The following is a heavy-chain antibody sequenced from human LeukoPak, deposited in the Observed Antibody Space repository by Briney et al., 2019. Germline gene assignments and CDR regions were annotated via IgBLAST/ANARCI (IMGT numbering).Heavy chain of an antibody. D-gene: IGHD3-3*01. CDR3: ARGRTIFGVVKLCGEFDH. Sequence: PSETLSLTCTVSGGSISSYYWSWIRQPPGKGLEWLGYIYYSGSTNYNPSLKSRVTISVDTSKNQFSLKLSSVTAADTAVYYCARGRTIFGVVKLCGEFDHWGQGTLVTVSS. J-gene: IGHJ4*02. CDR2: IYYSGST. CDR1: GGSISSYY. V-gene: IGHV4-59*01.